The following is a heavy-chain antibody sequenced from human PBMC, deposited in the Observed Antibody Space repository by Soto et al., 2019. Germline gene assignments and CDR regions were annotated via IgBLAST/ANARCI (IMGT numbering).Heavy chain of an antibody. J-gene: IGHJ4*02. Sequence: PSETLSLTCTVSGCSISSYYWSWIRQPPGKGLEWIGYIYYSGSTNYNPSLKSRVTISVDTSKNQFSLKLSSVTAADTAVYYCAARGKEDSSGYYHDSLDYWGKGNLVIVYS. D-gene: IGHD3-22*01. CDR1: GCSISSYY. CDR2: IYYSGST. CDR3: AARGKEDSSGYYHDSLDY. V-gene: IGHV4-59*01.